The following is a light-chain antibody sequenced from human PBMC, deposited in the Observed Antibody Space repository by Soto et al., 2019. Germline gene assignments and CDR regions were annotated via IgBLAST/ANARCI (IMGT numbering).Light chain of an antibody. J-gene: IGLJ2*01. V-gene: IGLV4-69*01. CDR2: VNSDGSH. CDR3: QTWGPGFRV. CDR1: SGHSNYA. Sequence: QPVLTQSLSASASLGASVKLTCTLSSGHSNYAIAWHQQQPEKGPRFLMRVNSDGSHSKGDGIPDRFSGSSSGAERYLTISSLQSEDEADYYCQTWGPGFRVFGGGTKLTVL.